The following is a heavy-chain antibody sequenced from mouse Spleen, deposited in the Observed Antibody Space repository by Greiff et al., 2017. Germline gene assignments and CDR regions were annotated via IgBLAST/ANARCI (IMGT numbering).Heavy chain of an antibody. CDR2: INPNNGGT. Sequence: VQLQQSGPELVKPGASVKIPCKASGYTFTDYNMDWVKQSHGKSLEWIGDINPNNGGTIYNQKFKGKATLTVDKSSSTAYMELRSLTSEDTAVYYCARVITTATAMDYWGQGTSVTVSS. CDR3: ARVITTATAMDY. CDR1: GYTFTDYN. J-gene: IGHJ4*01. D-gene: IGHD1-2*01. V-gene: IGHV1-18*01.